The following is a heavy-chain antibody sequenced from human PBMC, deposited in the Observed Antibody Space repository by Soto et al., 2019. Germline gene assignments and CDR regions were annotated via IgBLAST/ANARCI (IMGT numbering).Heavy chain of an antibody. J-gene: IGHJ5*02. CDR2: VTGSGST. D-gene: IGHD4-17*01. CDR1: GLTLSNYA. CDR3: AKSLRTTAATGYWFDP. Sequence: EVQVLESGGGLVQPGGSLRLSCIASGLTLSNYAMTCVRQAPGRGQEWVSTVTGSGSTYYADSVKGRFTIFRDNSKNILYLQMNSLRAEDTAIYYCAKSLRTTAATGYWFDPWGQGSQVTVSS. V-gene: IGHV3-23*01.